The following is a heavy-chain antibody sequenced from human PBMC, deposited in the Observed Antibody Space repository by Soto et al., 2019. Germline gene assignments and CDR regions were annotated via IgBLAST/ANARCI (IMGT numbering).Heavy chain of an antibody. Sequence: SGATPRNQAQTITMTCSFTGFSLSSSGAGVGWFRQSPGKALEWLALIYWNDEIRYSPSLASRLTITKDTSKDQVVLTLTNLGPVDTATEDCSHIDMRGIIDYSHAWDVCGQGT. D-gene: IGHD2-15*01. J-gene: IGHJ6*02. V-gene: IGHV2-5*01. CDR2: IYWNDEI. CDR3: SHIDMRGIIDYSHAWDV. CDR1: GFSLSSSGAG.